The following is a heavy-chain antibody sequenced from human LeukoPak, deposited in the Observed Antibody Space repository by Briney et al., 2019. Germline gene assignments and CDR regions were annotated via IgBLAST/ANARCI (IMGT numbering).Heavy chain of an antibody. CDR1: GGSISGDY. D-gene: IGHD1-14*01. J-gene: IGHJ4*02. CDR2: IYYSGNT. V-gene: IGHV4-59*12. Sequence: PSETLSLTCTVSGGSISGDYWSWIRQPPGKGLEWIGYIYYSGNTYYNPSLKSRVTISLDTSKNQFSLKVTSVTAADTAVYYCASPGVWGQGTLVTVSS. CDR3: ASPGV.